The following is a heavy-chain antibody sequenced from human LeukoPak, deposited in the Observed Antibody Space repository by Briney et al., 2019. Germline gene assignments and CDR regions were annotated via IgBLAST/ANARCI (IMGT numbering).Heavy chain of an antibody. CDR3: ATGLPRPVHAFDI. J-gene: IGHJ3*02. Sequence: ASVKVSCKVSGYALTELSMHWVRQAPGKGLEWMGGFDPEDGETIYAQKFQGRVTMTEDTSTDTAYMELSSLRSEDTAVYYCATGLPRPVHAFDIWGQGTMVTVSS. CDR2: FDPEDGET. CDR1: GYALTELS. V-gene: IGHV1-24*01. D-gene: IGHD4-11*01.